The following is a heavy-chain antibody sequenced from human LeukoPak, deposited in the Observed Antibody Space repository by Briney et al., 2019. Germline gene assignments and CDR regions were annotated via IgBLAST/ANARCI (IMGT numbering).Heavy chain of an antibody. Sequence: GGSLRLSCAASGFTFSSYAMSWVRQAPGKGLDWVSATSGSGYRTYYADSVKGRFTISRDNSKNTLYLQMNSLRAEDTAVYYCAKMGHLYPAGNGYFDYWGQGTLVTVSS. CDR1: GFTFSSYA. CDR3: AKMGHLYPAGNGYFDY. CDR2: TSGSGYRT. V-gene: IGHV3-23*01. D-gene: IGHD2-2*01. J-gene: IGHJ4*02.